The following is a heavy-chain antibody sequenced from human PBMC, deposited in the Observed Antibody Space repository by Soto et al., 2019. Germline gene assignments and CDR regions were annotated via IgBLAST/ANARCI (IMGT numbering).Heavy chain of an antibody. CDR3: AREIVTGRSWFDP. CDR2: FNVGNGDT. D-gene: IGHD2-15*01. CDR1: GYTFTSYA. V-gene: IGHV1-3*01. Sequence: ASVKVSCKASGYTFTSYAMHWVRQAPGQRLEWMGWFNVGNGDTKYSQKFQGRVTTTRDASASTAYMELSSLRSEDTAMYYCAREIVTGRSWFDPWGQGTLVTVSS. J-gene: IGHJ5*02.